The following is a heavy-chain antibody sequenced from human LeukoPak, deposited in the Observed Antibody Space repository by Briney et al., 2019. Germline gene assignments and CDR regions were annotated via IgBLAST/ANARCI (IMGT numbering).Heavy chain of an antibody. CDR3: ARLADTTS. Sequence: GESLKISCKGSGYTFTDYWIAWVRQMPGKGLEWMGIIYPGDSETRYSTSSQGQVTISADKSTTTAYPQWSTLKASDTAIYFCARLADTTSWGQGTLVTVSA. J-gene: IGHJ5*02. CDR1: GYTFTDYW. V-gene: IGHV5-51*01. D-gene: IGHD1-26*01. CDR2: IYPGDSET.